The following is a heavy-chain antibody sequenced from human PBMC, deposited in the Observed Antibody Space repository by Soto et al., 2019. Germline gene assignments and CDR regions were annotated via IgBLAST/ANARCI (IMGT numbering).Heavy chain of an antibody. V-gene: IGHV3-30-3*01. D-gene: IGHD3-10*01. CDR1: GFTFSSYA. J-gene: IGHJ4*02. Sequence: LRLSCAASGFTFSSYAMHWVRQAPGKGLEWVAVISYDGSNKYYADSVKGRFTISRDNSKNTLYLQMNSLRAEDTAVYYCARALLWFGEAFDYWGQGTLVTVSS. CDR2: ISYDGSNK. CDR3: ARALLWFGEAFDY.